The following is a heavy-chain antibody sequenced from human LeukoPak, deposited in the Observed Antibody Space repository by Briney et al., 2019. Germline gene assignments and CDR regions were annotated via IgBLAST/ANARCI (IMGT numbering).Heavy chain of an antibody. CDR2: ISYDGSNK. CDR3: ARKGLFDY. V-gene: IGHV3-30-3*01. D-gene: IGHD6-19*01. CDR1: GFTFDNYA. J-gene: IGHJ4*02. Sequence: GGSLRLSCAASGFTFDNYAMHWVRQAPGKGLEWVAVISYDGSNKYYADSVKGRFTISRDNSKNTLYLQMNSLRAEDTAVYYCARKGLFDYWGQGTLVTVSS.